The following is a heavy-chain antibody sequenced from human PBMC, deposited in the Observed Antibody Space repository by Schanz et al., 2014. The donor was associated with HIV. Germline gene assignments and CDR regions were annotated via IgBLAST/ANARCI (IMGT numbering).Heavy chain of an antibody. V-gene: IGHV3-30*03. Sequence: QVQLVESGGGMVLPGTSLRLSCAASGGTFSAHAFHWVRQAPGRGLEWVALISHDGSNKYYADSVKGRFTVSRDNSKNRVFLQMNSLSTEDAAVYHCARSQKGTSCCSPLDFGGQGTPVTV. CDR3: ARSQKGTSCCSPLDF. D-gene: IGHD2-2*01. J-gene: IGHJ4*02. CDR2: ISHDGSNK. CDR1: GGTFSAHA.